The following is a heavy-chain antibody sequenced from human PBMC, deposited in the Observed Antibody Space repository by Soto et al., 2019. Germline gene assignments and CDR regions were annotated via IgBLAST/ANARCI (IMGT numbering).Heavy chain of an antibody. Sequence: KPSETLSLTCTVSGGSISSYYWSWIRQPPGKGLEWIGYIYYSGSTNYNPSLKSRVTISVDTSKNQFSLKLSSVTAADTAVYYCARGGDYGSGSLGGSYYYGMDVWGQGTTVTVSS. J-gene: IGHJ6*02. CDR2: IYYSGST. D-gene: IGHD3-10*01. CDR3: ARGGDYGSGSLGGSYYYGMDV. V-gene: IGHV4-59*01. CDR1: GGSISSYY.